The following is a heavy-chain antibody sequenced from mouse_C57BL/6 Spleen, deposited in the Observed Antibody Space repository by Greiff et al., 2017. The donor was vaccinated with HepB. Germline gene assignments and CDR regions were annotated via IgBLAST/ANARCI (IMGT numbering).Heavy chain of an antibody. CDR3: ASPMIWDDMDY. V-gene: IGHV5-4*01. Sequence: EVQGVESGGGLVKPGGSLKLSCAASGFTLSSYAMSWVRQTPEKRLEWVATISDGGSYTYYPDNVKGRFTISRDNAKNNLYLQMSHLKSEDTAMYYCASPMIWDDMDYWGQGTSVTVSS. CDR2: ISDGGSYT. CDR1: GFTLSSYA. D-gene: IGHD1-1*02. J-gene: IGHJ4*01.